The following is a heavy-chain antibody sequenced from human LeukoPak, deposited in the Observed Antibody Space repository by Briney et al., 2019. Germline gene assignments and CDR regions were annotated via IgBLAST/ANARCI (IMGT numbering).Heavy chain of an antibody. CDR3: ARLTTTVSAWFDP. V-gene: IGHV4-31*03. Sequence: SETLSLTCTVSGGSISSGDYYWSWIRQHPGKDPEWIGHISYSGSTYYNPSLKSRIIISVDTSKNYFSLKLSSVTAADTAVYYCARLTTTVSAWFDPWGQGTVVTVSS. J-gene: IGHJ5*02. D-gene: IGHD4/OR15-4a*01. CDR1: GGSISSGDYY. CDR2: ISYSGST.